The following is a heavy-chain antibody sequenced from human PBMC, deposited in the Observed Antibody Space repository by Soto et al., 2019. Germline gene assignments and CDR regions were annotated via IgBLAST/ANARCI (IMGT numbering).Heavy chain of an antibody. D-gene: IGHD5-12*01. Sequence: QLQLQESGPGLVKPSETLSLTCTVSGGSISSSSYYWGWIRQPPGKGLEWIGSIYYSGSTYYNPSLKSRVTISVDTSKNQCSLKLSSVTAADTAVYYCARGYSGYDLYYFDYWGQGTLVTVSS. CDR1: GGSISSSSYY. V-gene: IGHV4-39*01. J-gene: IGHJ4*02. CDR2: IYYSGST. CDR3: ARGYSGYDLYYFDY.